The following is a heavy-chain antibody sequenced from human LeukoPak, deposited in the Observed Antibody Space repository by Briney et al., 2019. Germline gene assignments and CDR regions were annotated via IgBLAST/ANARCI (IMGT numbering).Heavy chain of an antibody. D-gene: IGHD4-23*01. CDR2: ISSSGSTI. V-gene: IGHV3-48*03. J-gene: IGHJ4*02. CDR3: ARVATTVVTHFDY. CDR1: GFTFSSYE. Sequence: PGGSLRLSCAASGFTFSSYEMNWVRQAPGKGLEWVSYISSSGSTIYYADSVKGRFTISRDNAKNSLSLHMTSLRAEDTALYYCARVATTVVTHFDYWGQGSLVTVSS.